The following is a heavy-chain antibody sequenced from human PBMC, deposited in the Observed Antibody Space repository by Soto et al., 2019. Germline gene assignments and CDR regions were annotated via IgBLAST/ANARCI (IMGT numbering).Heavy chain of an antibody. D-gene: IGHD6-19*01. V-gene: IGHV1-69*13. CDR3: ARDNLGYSSGWYYDY. J-gene: IGHJ4*02. CDR1: GGTFSSYA. CDR2: IIPIFGTA. Sequence: PSVKVSCKASGGTFSSYAISWVRQAPGQGLEWMGGIIPIFGTANYAQKFQGRVTITADESTSTAYMELSSLRSEDTAVYYCARDNLGYSSGWYYDYWGQGTLVTVSS.